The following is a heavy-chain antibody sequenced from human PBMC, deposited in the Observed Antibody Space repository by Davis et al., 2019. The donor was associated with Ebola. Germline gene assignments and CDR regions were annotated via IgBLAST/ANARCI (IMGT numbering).Heavy chain of an antibody. CDR3: ARRGITILGVVTNWFDP. Sequence: GSLRLSCAASGFTFSSYSMNWVRQAPGKGLEWIGSIYYSGSTYYNPSLKSRVTISVDTSKNQFSLKLSSVTAADTAVYYCARRGITILGVVTNWFDPWGQGTLVTVSS. D-gene: IGHD3-3*01. CDR2: IYYSGST. CDR1: GFTFSSYSMN. J-gene: IGHJ5*02. V-gene: IGHV4-39*01.